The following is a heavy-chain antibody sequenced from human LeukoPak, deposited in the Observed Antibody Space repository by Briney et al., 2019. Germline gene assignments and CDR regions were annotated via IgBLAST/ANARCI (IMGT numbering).Heavy chain of an antibody. CDR2: VALNGRT. D-gene: IGHD6-19*01. V-gene: IGHV4-59*11. J-gene: IGHJ4*02. CDR1: GGPIYKHY. Sequence: SETLSLTCTVSGGPIYKHYWTWLRRPPGKGLEWIGYVALNGRTVYNPSLRSRLTMSVDPSMGQFSLSLTSVTAADTAVYYCARLPDISGWPFDCWGQGTLVTVSS. CDR3: ARLPDISGWPFDC.